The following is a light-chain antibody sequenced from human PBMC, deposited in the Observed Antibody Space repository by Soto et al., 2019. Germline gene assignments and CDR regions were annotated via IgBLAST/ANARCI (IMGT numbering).Light chain of an antibody. CDR1: QSISTW. J-gene: IGKJ2*01. CDR2: KAS. V-gene: IGKV1-5*03. Sequence: DIQMTQSPSTLPASAGDRVTITCRASQSISTWLAWYQQQPGKAPKLLIYKASSLQSGVPSRFSGSGSGTQFTLTINTLQPDDFATYYCQQYDSYPYTFGQGTKLEIK. CDR3: QQYDSYPYT.